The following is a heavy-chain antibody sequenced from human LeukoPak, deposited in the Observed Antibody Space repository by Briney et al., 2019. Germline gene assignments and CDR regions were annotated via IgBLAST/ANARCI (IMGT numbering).Heavy chain of an antibody. CDR1: GFAFSNYG. CDR2: ISNDGNNE. Sequence: PGGSLRLSCAASGFAFSNYGMHWVRQAPGKGLEWVAVISNDGNNEYYADFVKGRLTISRDNSKNTLYLQMNSLRPDDTAVYYCARDAIGWIGNSRFKKRGEWLRVFWRANYGMDVWGQGTTVTVSS. D-gene: IGHD5-12*01. V-gene: IGHV3-30*03. CDR3: ARDAIGWIGNSRFKKRGEWLRVFWRANYGMDV. J-gene: IGHJ6*02.